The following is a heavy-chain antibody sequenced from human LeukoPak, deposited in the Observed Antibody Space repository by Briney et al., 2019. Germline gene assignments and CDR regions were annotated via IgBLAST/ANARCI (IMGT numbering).Heavy chain of an antibody. J-gene: IGHJ4*02. CDR3: AKGSGYSSGWLSSYFDY. D-gene: IGHD6-19*01. CDR2: ISGSGGST. V-gene: IGHV3-23*01. Sequence: QPGGSLRLSCAASGFTFSSYAMSWVRQAPGKGLEWVSAISGSGGSTYYADSVKGRFTISRDNSKNTLYLQMNSLRAEDTAVYYCAKGSGYSSGWLSSYFDYWGQGTLVTV. CDR1: GFTFSSYA.